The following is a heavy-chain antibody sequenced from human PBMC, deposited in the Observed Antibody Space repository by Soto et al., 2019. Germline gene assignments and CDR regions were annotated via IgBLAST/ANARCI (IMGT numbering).Heavy chain of an antibody. J-gene: IGHJ4*02. Sequence: QVQLVESGGGVVQPGRSLRLSCAASGFTFSSYGMHWVRQAPGKGLEWVAVISYDGSNKYYADSVKGRFTISRDNSKNTLYLQMNSLRAEDTAVYYCAKDQLGRYYYDSSGYYWPIYWGQGTLVTVSS. V-gene: IGHV3-30*18. D-gene: IGHD3-22*01. CDR1: GFTFSSYG. CDR2: ISYDGSNK. CDR3: AKDQLGRYYYDSSGYYWPIY.